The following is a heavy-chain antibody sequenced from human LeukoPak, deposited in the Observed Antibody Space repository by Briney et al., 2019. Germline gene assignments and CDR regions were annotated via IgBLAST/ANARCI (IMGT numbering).Heavy chain of an antibody. Sequence: PGGSLRLSCAASGFTFSSYGMHWVRQAPGKGLEWVAVISYDGSNKYYADSVKGRFTISRDNSKNTLYLQMNSLRAEDTAVYYCAKDTSQWLVTPPDYWGQGTLVTVSS. CDR2: ISYDGSNK. J-gene: IGHJ4*02. D-gene: IGHD6-19*01. V-gene: IGHV3-30*18. CDR1: GFTFSSYG. CDR3: AKDTSQWLVTPPDY.